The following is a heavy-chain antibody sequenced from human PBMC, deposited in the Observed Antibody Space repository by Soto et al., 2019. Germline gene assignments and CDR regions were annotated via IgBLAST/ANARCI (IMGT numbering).Heavy chain of an antibody. CDR2: IIGSGGSA. CDR3: ARSIAARRYYYGMDV. Sequence: AGSLRLSCAASGFTFSSYAMSWVRQGPGKGLEWVSAIIGSGGSACYADSVRVGITVYWYNSNDTLCLQVNSRRAEDTAVYYCARSIAARRYYYGMDVWGQGTTVTVSS. D-gene: IGHD6-6*01. CDR1: GFTFSSYA. V-gene: IGHV3-23*01. J-gene: IGHJ6*02.